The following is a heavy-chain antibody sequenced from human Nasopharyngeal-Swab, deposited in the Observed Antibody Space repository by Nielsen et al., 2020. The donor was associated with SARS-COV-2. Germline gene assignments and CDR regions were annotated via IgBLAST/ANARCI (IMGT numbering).Heavy chain of an antibody. V-gene: IGHV3-33*01. CDR3: ARDQPTPHYYYYGMDV. Sequence: GESLKISCAASGFPSSSYGMHWVRQAPGKGLEWVVVIWYDGINKYYAVSVKGRFTISRDNYKNTLYLQMNSLRAEDTAVYYCARDQPTPHYYYYGMDVWGQGTTVTVSS. D-gene: IGHD4-17*01. CDR2: IWYDGINK. J-gene: IGHJ6*02. CDR1: GFPSSSYG.